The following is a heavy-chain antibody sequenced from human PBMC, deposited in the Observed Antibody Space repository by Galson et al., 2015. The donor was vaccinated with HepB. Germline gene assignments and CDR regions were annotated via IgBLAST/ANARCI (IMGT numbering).Heavy chain of an antibody. CDR3: ARDRGSTSWFADYFDY. CDR1: GFTFSSYA. J-gene: IGHJ4*02. CDR2: ISASGGTT. Sequence: SLRLSCAASGFTFSSYAMSWVRQAPGKGLEWVSVISASGGTTYYADSVKGRFTISRDHSKNTLYLHMNSLRAEETATYYCARDRGSTSWFADYFDYWGQGTLVTVSS. V-gene: IGHV3-23*01. D-gene: IGHD2-2*01.